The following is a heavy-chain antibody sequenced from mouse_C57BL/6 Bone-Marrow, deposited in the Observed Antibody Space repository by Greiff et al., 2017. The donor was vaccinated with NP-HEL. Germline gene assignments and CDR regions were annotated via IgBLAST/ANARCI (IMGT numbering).Heavy chain of an antibody. Sequence: EVKLQQSGPELVKPGASVKISCKASGYTFTDYYMNWVKQSHGKSLEWIGDINPNNGGTSYNQKFKGKATLTVDKSSSTAYMELRSLTSEDSAVYYCALYDGYPYAMDYWGQGTSVTVSS. CDR3: ALYDGYPYAMDY. CDR1: GYTFTDYY. V-gene: IGHV1-26*01. J-gene: IGHJ4*01. D-gene: IGHD2-3*01. CDR2: INPNNGGT.